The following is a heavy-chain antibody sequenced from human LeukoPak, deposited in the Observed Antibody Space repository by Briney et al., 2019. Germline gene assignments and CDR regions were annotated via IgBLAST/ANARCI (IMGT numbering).Heavy chain of an antibody. J-gene: IGHJ4*02. D-gene: IGHD5-24*01. Sequence: GASVKVSCKGSGYIFTNFGITGVGRAPGQGVEGMGWVSAYNGDTKYGQSFQCRVTMTTHTSTSTAYMDLRSLSSDDTAVYYCGRVDMATTKDYWGQGTLVTVSS. CDR2: VSAYNGDT. V-gene: IGHV1-18*01. CDR1: GYIFTNFG. CDR3: GRVDMATTKDY.